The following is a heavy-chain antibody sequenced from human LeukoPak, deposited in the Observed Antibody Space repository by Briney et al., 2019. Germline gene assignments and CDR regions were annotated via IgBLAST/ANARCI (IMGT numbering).Heavy chain of an antibody. CDR3: ARDLADSSGWFFDY. Sequence: ASVKVSCKASGYTFTSYDINWVRQATGQGLEWMGWMNPNSGNTGYAQKFQGRVTITRNTSISTAYMELSSLRSEDTAVYYCARDLADSSGWFFDYWGQGTLVTVSS. CDR2: MNPNSGNT. J-gene: IGHJ4*02. V-gene: IGHV1-8*03. D-gene: IGHD6-19*01. CDR1: GYTFTSYD.